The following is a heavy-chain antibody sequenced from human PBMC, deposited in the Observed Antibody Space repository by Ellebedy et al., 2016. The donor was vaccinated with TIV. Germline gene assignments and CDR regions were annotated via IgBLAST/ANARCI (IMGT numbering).Heavy chain of an antibody. V-gene: IGHV4-34*01. Sequence: SETLSLTXAVYGGSFSGYYWSWIRQSPGKGLEWIGEINRSGTTYYNPSLKSRVTISVDTSKNQFSLTLSSVTAADTAVYYCARESYYYSSGTYFGFDPWGQGTLVTVSS. D-gene: IGHD3-10*01. CDR2: INRSGTT. J-gene: IGHJ5*02. CDR3: ARESYYYSSGTYFGFDP. CDR1: GGSFSGYY.